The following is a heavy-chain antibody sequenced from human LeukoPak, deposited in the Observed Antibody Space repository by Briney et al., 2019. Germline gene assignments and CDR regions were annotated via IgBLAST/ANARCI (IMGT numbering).Heavy chain of an antibody. Sequence: PGGSLRLSCAASGFTFSSYGMHWVRQAPGKGLEWVAFIRYDGSNKYYADSVKGRFTISRDNAKNSLYLQMNSLRAEDTAVYYCARDGGAAVWGQGTMVTVSS. CDR2: IRYDGSNK. J-gene: IGHJ3*01. D-gene: IGHD1-26*01. CDR1: GFTFSSYG. CDR3: ARDGGAAV. V-gene: IGHV3-30*02.